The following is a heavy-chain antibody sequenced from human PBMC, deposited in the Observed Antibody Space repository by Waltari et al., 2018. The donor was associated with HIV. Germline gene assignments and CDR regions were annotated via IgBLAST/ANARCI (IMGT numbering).Heavy chain of an antibody. CDR3: ARLKTYGMDV. J-gene: IGHJ6*02. CDR1: GSTFNNYG. Sequence: EVQLVESGGGLVQPGGPLRSSCAAPGSTFNNYGMSWVRQAPGRGLEWVSYITSRSSAIYYADSLKGRFTLSRDNANNSLYLQMNTLRGEDTAVYYCARLKTYGMDVWGQGTTVTVSS. V-gene: IGHV3-48*01. CDR2: ITSRSSAI.